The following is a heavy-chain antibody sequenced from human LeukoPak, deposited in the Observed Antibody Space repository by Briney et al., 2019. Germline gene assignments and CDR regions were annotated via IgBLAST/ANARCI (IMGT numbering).Heavy chain of an antibody. J-gene: IGHJ4*02. D-gene: IGHD6-6*01. CDR1: GFTFSSYA. CDR2: ISYDGSNK. Sequence: HPGGSLRLSCAASGFTFSSYAMHWVRQAPGKGLEWVAVISYDGSNKYYADSVKGRFTISRDNSKNTLYLQMNSLRAEDTAVYYCARDASSIAARLTFYYFDYWGQGTPVTVSS. V-gene: IGHV3-30-3*01. CDR3: ARDASSIAARLTFYYFDY.